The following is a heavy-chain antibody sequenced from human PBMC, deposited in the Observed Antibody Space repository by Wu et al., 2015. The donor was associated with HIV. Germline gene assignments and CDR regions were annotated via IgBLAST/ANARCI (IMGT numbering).Heavy chain of an antibody. V-gene: IGHV1-18*01. D-gene: IGHD2-8*01. CDR1: GGTFTSYA. J-gene: IGHJ4*02. CDR2: INTYNGNI. CDR3: ARERGINRGYCSNAVCPSYDY. Sequence: QVHLVQSGAEVKKSGSSVKVSCQASGGTFTSYAFSWVRQAPGQGLEWMAWINTYNGNINYAQKFQGRVTMTIDTSTSTAYMELRSLRSDDTALYYCARERGINRGYCSNAVCPSYDYWGQGTLVTVSS.